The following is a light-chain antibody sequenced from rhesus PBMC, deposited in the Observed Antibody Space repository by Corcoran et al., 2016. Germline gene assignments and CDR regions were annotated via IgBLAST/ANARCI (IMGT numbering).Light chain of an antibody. CDR2: SAS. CDR1: QRISIY. CDR3: QQFTNYLT. V-gene: IGKV1-41*01. Sequence: DIQMTQSPSSPFASSGDRFTITCSASQRISIYLNWYQQEPGKAPKLLMYSASSLQSGVPSRFSVSGSGTEFTLTINSLQPEDFATYYCQQFTNYLTFGGGTKVGIK. J-gene: IGKJ4*01.